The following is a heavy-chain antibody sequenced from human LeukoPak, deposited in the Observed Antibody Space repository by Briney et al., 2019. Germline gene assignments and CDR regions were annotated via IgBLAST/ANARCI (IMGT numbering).Heavy chain of an antibody. CDR1: GGTFSSYA. CDR2: IIPIFGTA. V-gene: IGHV1-69*01. D-gene: IGHD3-22*01. CDR3: ARGAITMILGAFDI. Sequence: GSSVKVSCKASGGTFSSYAISWVRQAPGQGLEWMGGIIPIFGTANYAQKFQGRVTVTADESTSTAYMELSSLRSEDTAVYYCARGAITMILGAFDIWGQGTMVTVSS. J-gene: IGHJ3*02.